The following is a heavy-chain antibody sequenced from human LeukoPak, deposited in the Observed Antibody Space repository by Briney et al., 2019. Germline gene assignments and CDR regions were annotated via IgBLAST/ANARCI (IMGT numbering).Heavy chain of an antibody. V-gene: IGHV3-23*01. J-gene: IGHJ4*02. CDR1: GFTFSSYA. Sequence: GGSLRLSCAASGFTFSSYAMSWVRQAPGKGLEWVSAISGSGGSTYYADSVKGRFTISRDNSKNTLYLQMNSLRAEDTAVYYCAKDLGYCSSTSCYYPWGYWGQGTLVTVSS. CDR3: AKDLGYCSSTSCYYPWGY. D-gene: IGHD2-2*01. CDR2: ISGSGGST.